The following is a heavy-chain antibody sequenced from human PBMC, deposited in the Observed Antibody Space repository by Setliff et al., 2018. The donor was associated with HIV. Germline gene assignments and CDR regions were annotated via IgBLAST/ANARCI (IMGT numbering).Heavy chain of an antibody. D-gene: IGHD2-15*01. CDR3: ARDFHVLGYCSADSCPYDASDV. V-gene: IGHV1-69*04. CDR2: IISILGTP. J-gene: IGHJ3*01. Sequence: ASVKVSCKASGYTFTDFGITWVRQAPGQGLEWMGRIISILGTPNYPHKFQGRVTITADKSTTTTYMELSSLRSDDTAIYYCARDFHVLGYCSADSCPYDASDVWGQGTMVTVSS. CDR1: GYTFTDFG.